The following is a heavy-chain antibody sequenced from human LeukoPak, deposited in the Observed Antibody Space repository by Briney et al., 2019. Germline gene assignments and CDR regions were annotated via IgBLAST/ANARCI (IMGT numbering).Heavy chain of an antibody. V-gene: IGHV3-23*01. D-gene: IGHD6-6*01. CDR2: ISGDGTRT. CDR1: GFSFSSYA. J-gene: IGHJ5*02. Sequence: GGSLRLSCAASGFSFSSYAMTWARQAPVKGLEWVSAISGDGTRTYYADSVKGRFTISRDNSKNTLYLQMNSLRAEDTAVYYCAKEPAGSSNSDWFDPWGQGTLVTVSS. CDR3: AKEPAGSSNSDWFDP.